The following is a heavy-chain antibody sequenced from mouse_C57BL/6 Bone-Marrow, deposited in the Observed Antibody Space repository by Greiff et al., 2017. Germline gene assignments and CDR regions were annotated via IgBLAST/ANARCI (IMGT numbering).Heavy chain of an antibody. D-gene: IGHD1-1*01. CDR1: GYSFTGYY. CDR3: ARRGRSYEDD. Sequence: EVQLQQPGPELVKPGASVKISCKASGYSFTGYYMNWVKQSPEQSLEWIGEINPSTGCTTYNQKFKAKATLTVDTSSSTAYMQLKSLTSEDSAVXYCARRGRSYEDDWGQGTTLTVSS. V-gene: IGHV1-42*01. J-gene: IGHJ2*01. CDR2: INPSTGCT.